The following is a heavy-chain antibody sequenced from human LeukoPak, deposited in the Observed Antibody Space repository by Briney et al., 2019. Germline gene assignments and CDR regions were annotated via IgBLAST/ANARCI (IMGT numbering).Heavy chain of an antibody. CDR3: ARDPGDAFDI. CDR1: GFTFTNYA. V-gene: IGHV3-23*01. CDR2: IGGSAGIT. J-gene: IGHJ3*02. Sequence: GGSQRLSCAASGFTFTNYAMSWVRQAPGKGLEWVSGIGGSAGITYYADSVKGRFTISRDNSKNTLYLQMSSLRAEDTAVYYCARDPGDAFDIWGQGTTVTVSS.